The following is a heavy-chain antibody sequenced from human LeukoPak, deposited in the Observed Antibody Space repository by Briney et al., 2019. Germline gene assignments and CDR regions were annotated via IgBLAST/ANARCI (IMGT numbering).Heavy chain of an antibody. J-gene: IGHJ6*03. Sequence: SVKVSCNASGGTFSSYAISWVRQAPGQGLGWMGGIIPIFGTANYAQKFQGRVTITTDESTSTAYMALSSLRSEDTAVYYCARGPGGEQLVLDYSYYVDVWGKGTTVTVSS. CDR3: ARGPGGEQLVLDYSYYVDV. CDR2: IIPIFGTA. CDR1: GGTFSSYA. V-gene: IGHV1-69*05. D-gene: IGHD6-6*01.